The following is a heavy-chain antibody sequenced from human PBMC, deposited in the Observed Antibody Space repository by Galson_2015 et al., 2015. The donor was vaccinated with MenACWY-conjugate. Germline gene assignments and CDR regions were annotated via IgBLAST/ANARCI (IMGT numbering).Heavy chain of an antibody. J-gene: IGHJ3*02. CDR3: ARHAAGIAARFDAFDI. D-gene: IGHD6-13*01. V-gene: IGHV5-51*01. Sequence: QSGAEVKKPGESLQISCRGSGYSFPGYWIGWVRQMPGKGLEWMGIIYPGDSDTRYSPSFQGQVTISADKSISTAYLQWSSLKASDTAMYYCARHAAGIAARFDAFDIWGQGTMVTVSS. CDR1: GYSFPGYW. CDR2: IYPGDSDT.